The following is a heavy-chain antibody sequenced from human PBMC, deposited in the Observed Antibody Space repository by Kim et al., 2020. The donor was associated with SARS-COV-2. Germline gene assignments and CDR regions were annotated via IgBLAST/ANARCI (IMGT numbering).Heavy chain of an antibody. CDR2: IYYSGST. D-gene: IGHD4-17*01. CDR1: GGSISSSSYY. Sequence: SETLSLTCTVSGGSISSSSYYWGWIRQPPGKGLEWIGSIYYSGSTYYNPSLKSRVTISVDTSKNQFSLKLSSVTAADTAVYYCFSPATVTTPRGADAFDIWGQGAMVTVSS. J-gene: IGHJ3*02. V-gene: IGHV4-39*07. CDR3: FSPATVTTPRGADAFDI.